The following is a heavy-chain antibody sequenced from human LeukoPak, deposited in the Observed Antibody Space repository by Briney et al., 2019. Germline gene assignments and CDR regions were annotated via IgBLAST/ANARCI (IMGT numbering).Heavy chain of an antibody. CDR1: GGSISSSSYY. Sequence: PSETLSLTCTVSGGSISSSSYYWGWIRQPPGKGLEWIGSIYYSGSTYYNPSLKSRVTISVDTSKNQFSLKLSSVTAADTAVYYCAKGPKYGSGSYFDYWGQGTLVTVSS. CDR2: IYYSGST. CDR3: AKGPKYGSGSYFDY. V-gene: IGHV4-39*01. D-gene: IGHD3-10*01. J-gene: IGHJ4*02.